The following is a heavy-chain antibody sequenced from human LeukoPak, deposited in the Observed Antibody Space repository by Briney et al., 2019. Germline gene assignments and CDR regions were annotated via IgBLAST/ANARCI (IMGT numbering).Heavy chain of an antibody. J-gene: IGHJ4*02. D-gene: IGHD2-15*01. CDR2: IKSKTDGGTT. V-gene: IGHV3-15*01. CDR3: TTGLGCCSGGSCYSWVDYFDY. Sequence: GGSLRLSCAASGFTFSNAWMSWVRQAPGKGLEWVGRIKSKTDGGTTDYAAPVKGRFTISRDDSKNTLYLQMNSLKTEDTAVYYCTTGLGCCSGGSCYSWVDYFDYWGQGTLVTVSS. CDR1: GFTFSNAW.